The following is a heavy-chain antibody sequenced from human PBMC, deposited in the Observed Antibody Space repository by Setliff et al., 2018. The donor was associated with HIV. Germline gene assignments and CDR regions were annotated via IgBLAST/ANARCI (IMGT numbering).Heavy chain of an antibody. V-gene: IGHV2-5*02. CDR1: GFSLSTSGVG. J-gene: IGHJ4*02. D-gene: IGHD2-15*01. Sequence: GSGPTLVNPTQTLTLTCTFSGFSLSTSGVGVGWIRQPPGKALEWLALFYWDDDKRYSPSLKSRLTIPKDTSKNQVVLTMTNMDPVDTATYYCAHVLVVVAAYYFDYWGQGTLVTVSS. CDR2: FYWDDDK. CDR3: AHVLVVVAAYYFDY.